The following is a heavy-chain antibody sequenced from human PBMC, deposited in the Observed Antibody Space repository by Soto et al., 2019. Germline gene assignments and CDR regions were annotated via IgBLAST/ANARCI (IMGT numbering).Heavy chain of an antibody. Sequence: EVQLLESWGGLVQPGGTLRLTCAATGFTFSSYAMSWVRQAPGKGLEWVSAISGSGGSTYYADSVKGRFTISRDNSKNTLYLQMNSLRAEDTAVYYCAKGSPGHGAMVWAAFDICGQGTMVTVSS. J-gene: IGHJ3*02. CDR2: ISGSGGST. D-gene: IGHD2-8*01. CDR3: AKGSPGHGAMVWAAFDI. V-gene: IGHV3-23*01. CDR1: GFTFSSYA.